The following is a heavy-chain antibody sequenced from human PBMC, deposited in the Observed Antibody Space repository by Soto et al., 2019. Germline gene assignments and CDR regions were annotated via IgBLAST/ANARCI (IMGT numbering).Heavy chain of an antibody. V-gene: IGHV3-21*06. Sequence: EVQLVESGGGLVKPGGSLRLSCAASGFTFTRYSMNWVRQDPGKGLEWVSSISSTTNYIYYGDSMKGRFTISRDNAKNSLYLEMNGLRAEDTAVYYCARESEDLTSNFDYWGQGTLVTVSS. CDR2: ISSTTNYI. CDR3: ARESEDLTSNFDY. CDR1: GFTFTRYS. J-gene: IGHJ4*02.